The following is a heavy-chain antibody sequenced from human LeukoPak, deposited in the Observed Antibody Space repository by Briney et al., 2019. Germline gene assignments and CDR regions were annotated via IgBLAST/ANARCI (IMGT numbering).Heavy chain of an antibody. Sequence: GRSLRLSCAASGFTFSSYGMHWVRQAPGKGLEWVAVISYDGSNKYYGESVKGRFTISRDNSKNTLYLQMNSLRAEDTAVYYCAKDLQTTVTTPLDYWGQGTLVTVSS. V-gene: IGHV3-30*18. CDR2: ISYDGSNK. J-gene: IGHJ4*02. D-gene: IGHD4-17*01. CDR1: GFTFSSYG. CDR3: AKDLQTTVTTPLDY.